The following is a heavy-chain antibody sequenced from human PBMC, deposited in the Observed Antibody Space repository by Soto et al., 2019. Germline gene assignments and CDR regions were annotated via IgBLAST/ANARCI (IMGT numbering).Heavy chain of an antibody. CDR3: ARSGGPARFDAFDI. J-gene: IGHJ3*02. D-gene: IGHD2-15*01. CDR2: INPNSGGT. V-gene: IGHV1-2*02. Sequence: ASVKVSCKASGCTFTGYYMHWVRQAPGQGLEWMGWINPNSGGTNYAQKFQGRVTMTRDTSISTAYMELSRLRSDDTAVYYCARSGGPARFDAFDIWGQGTMVTVSS. CDR1: GCTFTGYY.